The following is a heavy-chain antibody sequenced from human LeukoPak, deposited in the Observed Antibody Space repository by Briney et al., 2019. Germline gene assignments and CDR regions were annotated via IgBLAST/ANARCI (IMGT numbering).Heavy chain of an antibody. CDR1: GFTFSSYS. J-gene: IGHJ4*02. CDR2: ISSSSSYI. V-gene: IGHV3-21*01. CDR3: ARDRYDFWSGFDY. D-gene: IGHD3-3*01. Sequence: GGSLRLSCAAPGFTFSSYSMNWVRQAPGKGLEWVSSISSSSSYIYYADSVKGRFTISRDDAKNSLYLQMNSLRAEDTAVYYCARDRYDFWSGFDYWGQGTLVTVSS.